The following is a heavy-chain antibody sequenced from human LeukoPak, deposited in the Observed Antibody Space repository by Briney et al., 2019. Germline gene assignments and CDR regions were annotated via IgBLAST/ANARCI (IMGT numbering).Heavy chain of an antibody. J-gene: IGHJ6*03. Sequence: SETLSLTCTVSGGSIKSNYWSWIRQPPGKGLEWIGYGYYSGSTNYNPSLKSRVTISLDTSKNQFSLKLSSVTAADTAVYYCARDRDNQDYYYMDVWGKGTTVTISS. CDR2: GYYSGST. D-gene: IGHD2-15*01. CDR1: GGSIKSNY. V-gene: IGHV4-59*12. CDR3: ARDRDNQDYYYMDV.